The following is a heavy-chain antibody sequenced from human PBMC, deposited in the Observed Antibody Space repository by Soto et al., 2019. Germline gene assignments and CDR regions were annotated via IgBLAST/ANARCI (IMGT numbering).Heavy chain of an antibody. V-gene: IGHV5-10-1*01. Sequence: PGESLKISCEGSGYNFSNYYISWVRHLPGKGLEWMGRVDPSDSYTNYSPSFEGHVSISDDMSITTAFLTLRSLKASDSGMYYCATLKWDYGDYDRWGQGTLVTVSS. CDR3: ATLKWDYGDYDR. J-gene: IGHJ5*02. CDR2: VDPSDSYT. CDR1: GYNFSNYY. D-gene: IGHD4-17*01.